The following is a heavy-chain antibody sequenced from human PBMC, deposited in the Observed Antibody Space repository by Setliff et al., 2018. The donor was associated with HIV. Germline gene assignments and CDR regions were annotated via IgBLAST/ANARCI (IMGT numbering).Heavy chain of an antibody. CDR1: GYTFTNYD. CDR3: ARGLRYDTNDDYHDGYLNY. CDR2: MNPNNLNT. D-gene: IGHD3-22*01. V-gene: IGHV1-8*01. J-gene: IGHJ4*02. Sequence: ASVKVSCKDSGYTFTNYDINWVRQAPGQGLEWMGWMNPNNLNTGYAQKFQGRFTMTRNTPISTAYMELRSLRSEDTAVYYCARGLRYDTNDDYHDGYLNYWGQGTLVTVSS.